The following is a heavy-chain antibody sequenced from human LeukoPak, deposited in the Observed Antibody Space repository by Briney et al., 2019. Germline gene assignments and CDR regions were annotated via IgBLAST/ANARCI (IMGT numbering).Heavy chain of an antibody. CDR3: ARGYYGSGSHCCHMDV. V-gene: IGHV4-34*01. J-gene: IGHJ6*03. Sequence: SETLSLTCAVYVGSFSGYYWSWIRQPPGKGLEWIGEINHSGSTNYNSSLKSRVTKSVDTSKNQFSLKLSSVIAADTAVYYCARGYYGSGSHCCHMDVWGKGTTITVS. CDR2: INHSGST. CDR1: VGSFSGYY. D-gene: IGHD3-10*01.